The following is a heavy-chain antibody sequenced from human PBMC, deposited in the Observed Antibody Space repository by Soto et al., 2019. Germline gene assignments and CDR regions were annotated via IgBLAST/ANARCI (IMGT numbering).Heavy chain of an antibody. CDR1: GGSVSSGSYY. V-gene: IGHV4-61*01. J-gene: IGHJ5*02. CDR2: IYYSGST. Sequence: QVQLQESGPGLVKPSETLSLTCTVSGGSVSSGSYYWSWIRQPPGKGLEWIGYIYYSGSTNYNPSLKSRVTISVDTSKNQCSLKLSSVTAADTAVYYCATVNPDSGGNGWFDPWGQGTLVTVSS. CDR3: ATVNPDSGGNGWFDP. D-gene: IGHD4-17*01.